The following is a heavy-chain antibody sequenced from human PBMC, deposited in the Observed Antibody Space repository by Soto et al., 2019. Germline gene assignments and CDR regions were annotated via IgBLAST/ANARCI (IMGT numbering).Heavy chain of an antibody. V-gene: IGHV4-4*07. CDR1: DGSISGYY. CDR2: IYSTGNA. D-gene: IGHD3-10*01. CDR3: VRGDVFDI. J-gene: IGHJ3*02. Sequence: QLHLQESGPGLVKPSETLSLRCTVSDGSISGYYWSWVRQPGGKGLEWIGRIYSTGNANYNPSLKNRVTMSVDTSQNRFSLELTSVTAADTAMYYCVRGDVFDIWGRGIEVTVSS.